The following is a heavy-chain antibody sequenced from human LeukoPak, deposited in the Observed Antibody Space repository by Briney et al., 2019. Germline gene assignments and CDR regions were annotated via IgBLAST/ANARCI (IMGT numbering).Heavy chain of an antibody. J-gene: IGHJ5*02. CDR3: ARARYYYGSGSYYKVAWFDP. CDR1: GGSFSGYY. CDR2: INHSGST. V-gene: IGHV4-34*01. D-gene: IGHD3-10*01. Sequence: SETLFLTCAVYGGSFSGYYWSWIRQPPGKGLEWIGEINHSGSTNYNPSLKSRVTISVDTSKNQFSLKLSSVTAADTAVYYCARARYYYGSGSYYKVAWFDPWGQGTLVTVSS.